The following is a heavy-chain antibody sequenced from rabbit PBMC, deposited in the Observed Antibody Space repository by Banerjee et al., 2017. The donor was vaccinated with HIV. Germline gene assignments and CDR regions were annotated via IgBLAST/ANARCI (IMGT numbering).Heavy chain of an antibody. Sequence: QEQLEESGGDLVKPEGSLTLTCTASGFSFSSTYYMCWVRQAPGKGLEWIACISSGSGGSTYHASWAKGRFTISKTSSTTVTLQMTSLTAADTATYFCARRDSSTAADYYPLWGQGTLVTVS. V-gene: IGHV1S45*01. CDR1: GFSFSSTYY. D-gene: IGHD7-1*01. CDR3: ARRDSSTAADYYPL. J-gene: IGHJ4*01. CDR2: ISSGSGGST.